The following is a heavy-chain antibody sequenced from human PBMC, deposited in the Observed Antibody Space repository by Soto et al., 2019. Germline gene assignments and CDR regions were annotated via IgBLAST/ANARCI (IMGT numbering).Heavy chain of an antibody. J-gene: IGHJ5*02. CDR2: TYFGGTT. V-gene: IGHV4-39*01. CDR3: ATAPETSAPAGYYVNYFDP. CDR1: DASFGSRNVF. D-gene: IGHD2-2*03. Sequence: SETLSLTCTVSDASFGSRNVFWVWIRQPPGKGLEWIASTYFGGTTYYAPSLRSRVTVSVDTSRSQFSLRLTSVTAADTAVYYCATAPETSAPAGYYVNYFDPWGKRTLVTVS.